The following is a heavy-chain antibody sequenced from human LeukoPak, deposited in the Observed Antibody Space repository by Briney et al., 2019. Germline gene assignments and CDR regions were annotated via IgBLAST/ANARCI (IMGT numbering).Heavy chain of an antibody. CDR2: MNPNSGST. CDR3: ARGLWSGYYKVYYYYYYGMDV. J-gene: IGHJ6*02. CDR1: GYTFTSYD. D-gene: IGHD3-3*01. V-gene: IGHV1-8*01. Sequence: ASVKVSCKASGYTFTSYDINWVRQATGQGLEWMGWMNPNSGSTGYAQKFQGRVTMTRNTSISTAYMELSSLRSEDTAVYYCARGLWSGYYKVYYYYYYGMDVWGQGTTVTVSS.